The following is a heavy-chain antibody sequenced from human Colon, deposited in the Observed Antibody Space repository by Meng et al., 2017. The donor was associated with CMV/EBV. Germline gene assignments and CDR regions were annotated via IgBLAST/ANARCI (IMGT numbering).Heavy chain of an antibody. J-gene: IGHJ4*02. V-gene: IGHV1-18*01. Sequence: ASVKVSCKASGYNFTSYGISWVRQAPGQGLEWLGWISTHNGYTSYAQKFQDRVTMTTDTSTSTAYMDLRSLGSDDSAVYYCARYCSGGNCYSKPGLAKFFDLWGQGTLVTVSS. CDR2: ISTHNGYT. CDR3: ARYCSGGNCYSKPGLAKFFDL. D-gene: IGHD2-15*01. CDR1: GYNFTSYG.